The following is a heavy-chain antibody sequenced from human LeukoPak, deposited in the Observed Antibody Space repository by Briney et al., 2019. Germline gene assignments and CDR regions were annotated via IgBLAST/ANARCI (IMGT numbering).Heavy chain of an antibody. V-gene: IGHV3-23*01. D-gene: IGHD6-13*01. J-gene: IGHJ4*02. CDR1: GFTFSSYG. CDR2: ISGSGGST. Sequence: GGSLRFSCAASGFTFSSYGMSWVRQAPGKGLEWVSAISGSGGSTYYADSVKGRFTISRDNSKNTLYLQMNSLRAEDTAVYYCAKGADRSIAAAGFDYWGQGTLVTVSS. CDR3: AKGADRSIAAAGFDY.